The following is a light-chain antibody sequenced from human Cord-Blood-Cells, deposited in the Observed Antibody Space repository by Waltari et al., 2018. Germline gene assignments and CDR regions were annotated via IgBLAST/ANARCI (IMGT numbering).Light chain of an antibody. J-gene: IGLJ3*02. CDR2: DVS. CDR1: SSDGGGYNY. CDR3: CSYAGSYTWV. V-gene: IGLV2-11*01. Sequence: QSALTQPRSVSGSPGQSVTISCTGTSSDGGGYNYVPWYPQHPGKAPKLMIYDVSKRPSGVPDRFSGSKSGNTASLTISGLQAEDEADYYCCSYAGSYTWVFGGGTKLTVL.